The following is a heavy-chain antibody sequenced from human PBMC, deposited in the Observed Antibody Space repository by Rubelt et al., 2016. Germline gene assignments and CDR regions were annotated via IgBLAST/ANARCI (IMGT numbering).Heavy chain of an antibody. V-gene: IGHV1-69*01. D-gene: IGHD1-26*01. Sequence: ANYAQKFQGRVTITADESTSTAYMELSSLRSEDTAVYYCARVLHETRSYDYYYYGMDVWGQGTTVTVSS. CDR3: ARVLHETRSYDYYYYGMDV. J-gene: IGHJ6*02. CDR2: A.